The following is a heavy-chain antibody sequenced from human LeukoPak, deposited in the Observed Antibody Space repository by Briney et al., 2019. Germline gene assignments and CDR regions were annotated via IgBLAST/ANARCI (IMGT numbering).Heavy chain of an antibody. CDR3: ARDPRSSYYDFWSGYFTNYYYYGMDV. CDR2: INAGNGNT. V-gene: IGHV1-3*01. D-gene: IGHD3-3*01. CDR1: GYTFTNYA. J-gene: IGHJ6*02. Sequence: ASVKVSCKASGYTFTNYAMHWVRQAPGQRLEWMGWINAGNGNTKYSQKFQGRVTITRDTSASTAYMELSSLRSEDTAVYYCARDPRSSYYDFWSGYFTNYYYYGMDVWGQGTTVTVSS.